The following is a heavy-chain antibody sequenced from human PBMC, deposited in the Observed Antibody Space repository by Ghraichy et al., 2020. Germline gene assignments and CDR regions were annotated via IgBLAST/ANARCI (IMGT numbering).Heavy chain of an antibody. J-gene: IGHJ3*02. Sequence: SCTVSGGSISSDFYYWGWIRQPPGKGLEWIGSIYYSGSAYYKSSLKSRVTISVDTSKNQFSLKVNSATAADTAVYFCARQSDSGTFPFEAFDIWGPGAVVTVSS. CDR3: ARQSDSGTFPFEAFDI. CDR1: GGSISSDFYY. V-gene: IGHV4-39*01. D-gene: IGHD1-26*01. CDR2: IYYSGSA.